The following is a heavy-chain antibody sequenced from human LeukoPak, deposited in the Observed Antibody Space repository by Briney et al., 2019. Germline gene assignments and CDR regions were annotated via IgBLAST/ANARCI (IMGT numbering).Heavy chain of an antibody. D-gene: IGHD3-9*01. V-gene: IGHV3-30-3*01. CDR2: ISYDGSNK. CDR1: GFTFSSYA. J-gene: IGHJ4*02. Sequence: GRSLRLSCAASGFTFSSYAMHWVRQAPGKGLEWVAVISYDGSNKYYADSVKGRFTISRDNSKNSLYLQMNSLRAEDTAVYYCARGLRDDILTGYYNYYYFDYWGQGTLVTVSS. CDR3: ARGLRDDILTGYYNYYYFDY.